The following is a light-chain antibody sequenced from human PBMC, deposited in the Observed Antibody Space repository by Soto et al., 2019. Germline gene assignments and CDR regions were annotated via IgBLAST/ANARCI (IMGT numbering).Light chain of an antibody. CDR3: QQYGSAPLS. V-gene: IGKV3-20*01. Sequence: IVLTQSPGTLSLSPGERATLSCRATQSVSSSFLAWYQQRPGQAPRLLIFAASRRATGIPDRFRGTGSGTDFTLTISDLEPEDSAVYHCQQYGSAPLSFGGGTKVDIK. J-gene: IGKJ4*01. CDR2: AAS. CDR1: QSVSSSF.